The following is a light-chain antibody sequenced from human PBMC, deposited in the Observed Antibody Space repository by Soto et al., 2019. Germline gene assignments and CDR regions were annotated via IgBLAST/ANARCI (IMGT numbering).Light chain of an antibody. CDR2: GNT. CDR1: SSNIGRNS. CDR3: AAWDDSLNEYV. V-gene: IGLV1-44*01. Sequence: QSVLTQAPSVSGTPGQRVTITCSGSSSNIGRNSVNWYQHLPGTAPKLLTHGNTHRPSGVPDRFSGSKSGTSASLAISGVQPEDEADYCCAAWDDSLNEYVFGDGTKVTVL. J-gene: IGLJ1*01.